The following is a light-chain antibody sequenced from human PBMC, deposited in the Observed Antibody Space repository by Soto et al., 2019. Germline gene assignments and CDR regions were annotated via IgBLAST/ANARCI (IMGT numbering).Light chain of an antibody. V-gene: IGKV3-20*01. CDR2: GAS. J-gene: IGKJ1*01. CDR3: QQYGCALRT. Sequence: IVLTKSACTLSLSPGDSATLSCRASQGIXNNYLAWYEQKPGQAPGLLXDGASNRATGSPDRLSGSGSGTDFTLPISRLEPEEFVVYYFQQYGCALRTFGQVTKVDI. CDR1: QGIXNNY.